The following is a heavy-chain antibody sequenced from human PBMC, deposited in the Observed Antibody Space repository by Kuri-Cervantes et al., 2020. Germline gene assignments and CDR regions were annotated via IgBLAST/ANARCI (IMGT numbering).Heavy chain of an antibody. J-gene: IGHJ6*03. CDR3: AKDPPDTVAGGYYYYYMDV. D-gene: IGHD4-11*01. CDR1: GFTFSSYW. CDR2: ISYDGSNK. Sequence: GGSLRLSCAASGFTFSSYWMHWVRQAPGKGLEWVAVISYDGSNKYYADSVKGRFTISRDNSKNTLYLQMNSLRAEDTAVYYCAKDPPDTVAGGYYYYYMDVWGKGTTVTVSS. V-gene: IGHV3-30*18.